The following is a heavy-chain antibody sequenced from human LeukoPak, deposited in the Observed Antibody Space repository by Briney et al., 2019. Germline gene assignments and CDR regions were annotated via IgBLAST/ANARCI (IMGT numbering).Heavy chain of an antibody. Sequence: GGSLRLSCAASGFAFSSYAMKWVRQAPGKGLEWVSTISGSGNTYYADSVQGRFTISRDNSKNTPYLQMNSLRVEDTAVYCCASPMGATYYFDYWGQGTLVTVSS. V-gene: IGHV3-23*01. J-gene: IGHJ4*02. CDR3: ASPMGATYYFDY. CDR1: GFAFSSYA. CDR2: ISGSGNT. D-gene: IGHD1-26*01.